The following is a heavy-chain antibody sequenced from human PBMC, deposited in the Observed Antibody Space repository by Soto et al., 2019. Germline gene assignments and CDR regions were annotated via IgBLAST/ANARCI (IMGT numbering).Heavy chain of an antibody. Sequence: QVQLVQSGAEEKKPGASVKVSCKASGYTFTNYAMHWVRQAPGQRLEWMGWINASNGNTKYAQKFQGRVTITRDTSASTAYMELSSLRSEDTAVYYCARVSGCYPPDYWGQGTLVTVSS. CDR2: INASNGNT. CDR3: ARVSGCYPPDY. J-gene: IGHJ4*02. D-gene: IGHD6-19*01. CDR1: GYTFTNYA. V-gene: IGHV1-3*05.